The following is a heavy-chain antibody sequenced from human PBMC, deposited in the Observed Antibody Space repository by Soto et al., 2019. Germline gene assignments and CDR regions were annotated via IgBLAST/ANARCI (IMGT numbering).Heavy chain of an antibody. Sequence: PSVPLCLTCTVSGGYISSYYWRWSLQPTGKGLEWIGYIDYSGNTNYNPSLKSRVTISIDTSKSQFSLRLTSVTAADTAVYYCARNRVPVNWGQGTLVTVSSGKRERASVKAPARLLEAPSAPILSPGCDRPPFDYWGQGTLVTVSS. J-gene: IGHJ4*02. CDR2: IDYSGNT. V-gene: IGHV4-59*01. D-gene: IGHD7-27*01. CDR3: ARNRVPVNWGQGTLVTVSSGKRERASVKAPARLLEAPSAPILSPGCDRPPFDY. CDR1: GGYISSYY.